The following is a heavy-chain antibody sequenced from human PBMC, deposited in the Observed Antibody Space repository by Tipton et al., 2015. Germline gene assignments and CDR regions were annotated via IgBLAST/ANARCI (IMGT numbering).Heavy chain of an antibody. V-gene: IGHV3-21*04. CDR1: GFTFQRYW. CDR2: ISPSSRYI. CDR3: ARRPHYSDSSVYYSFYFDY. D-gene: IGHD3-22*01. Sequence: SLRLSCAGSGFTFQRYWMNWVRQAPGKGLEWVSSISPSSRYIYYRDSVKGRFTISRDNRKNSLSLQMNSLRVEDTAVYFCARRPHYSDSSVYYSFYFDYWGQGTLVTVS. J-gene: IGHJ4*02.